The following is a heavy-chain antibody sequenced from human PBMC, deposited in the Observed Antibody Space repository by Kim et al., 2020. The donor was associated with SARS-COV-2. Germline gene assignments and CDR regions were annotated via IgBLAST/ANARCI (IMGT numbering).Heavy chain of an antibody. D-gene: IGHD6-6*01. CDR3: ARVPRVPRGYFDL. Sequence: SETLSLTCTVSGGSISSSSYYWGWIRQPPGKGLEWIGSIYYSGSTYYNPSLKSRVTISVDTSKNQFSLKLSSVTAADTAVYYCARVPRVPRGYFDLWGRGTLVTVSS. V-gene: IGHV4-39*07. CDR2: IYYSGST. J-gene: IGHJ2*01. CDR1: GGSISSSSYY.